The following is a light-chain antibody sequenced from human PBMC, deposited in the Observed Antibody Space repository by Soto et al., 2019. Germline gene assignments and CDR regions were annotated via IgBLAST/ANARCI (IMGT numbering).Light chain of an antibody. CDR2: AAS. Sequence: EVVMTQSPATVSVSPGERATLSCRASQSVGRNLAWYQQKPGQAPRLLIYAASTRATGIPARFSGSGSGTEVTVIFSSVQSEEYAVYYCQQYNDWPPYTFGQGTKLEIK. J-gene: IGKJ2*01. CDR3: QQYNDWPPYT. CDR1: QSVGRN. V-gene: IGKV3-15*01.